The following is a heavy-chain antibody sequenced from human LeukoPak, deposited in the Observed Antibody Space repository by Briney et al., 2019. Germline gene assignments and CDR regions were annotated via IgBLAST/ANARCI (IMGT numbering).Heavy chain of an antibody. J-gene: IGHJ4*02. D-gene: IGHD6-19*01. CDR1: GYTLTSFG. V-gene: IGHV1-18*01. Sequence: ASVKVSCKASGYTLTSFGINWVRQAPGQGLEWMGWINTYTGNTNYAQNLQGRVTMTTDTSTSTAYMELRSLRSDDTAVYYCARNSHGYSSAWLQFNFDYWGQGTLVTVSS. CDR2: INTYTGNT. CDR3: ARNSHGYSSAWLQFNFDY.